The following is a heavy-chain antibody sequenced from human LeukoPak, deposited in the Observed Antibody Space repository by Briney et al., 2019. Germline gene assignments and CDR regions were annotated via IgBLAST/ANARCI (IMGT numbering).Heavy chain of an antibody. CDR1: GVTFSNAW. J-gene: IGHJ4*02. D-gene: IGHD5-24*01. V-gene: IGHV3-15*01. Sequence: GSLRLSGAASGVTFSNAWMSWGRQAPGKGLEWVGRIKSKTDGGTTDYAAPVEGRFTISRDDSKPTLYVQMHSLKTEDTGVYSCTTGVDGYNFDYWGQGPLVPVSS. CDR3: TTGVDGYNFDY. CDR2: IKSKTDGGTT.